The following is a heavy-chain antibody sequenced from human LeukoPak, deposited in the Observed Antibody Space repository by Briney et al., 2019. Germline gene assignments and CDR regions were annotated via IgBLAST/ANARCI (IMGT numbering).Heavy chain of an antibody. Sequence: GASVKVSCKASGYTFTSYGISWVRQAPGQGLEWMGWISAYNGNTNYAQKLQGRVTMTTDTSTSTAYMELRSLRSGDTAVYYCARDWEGSGSYTQDHYYYYGMDVWGKGTTVTVSS. D-gene: IGHD3-10*01. CDR1: GYTFTSYG. CDR3: ARDWEGSGSYTQDHYYYYGMDV. J-gene: IGHJ6*04. CDR2: ISAYNGNT. V-gene: IGHV1-18*04.